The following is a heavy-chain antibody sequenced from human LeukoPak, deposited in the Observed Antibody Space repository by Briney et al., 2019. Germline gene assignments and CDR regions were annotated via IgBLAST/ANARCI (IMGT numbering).Heavy chain of an antibody. J-gene: IGHJ4*02. V-gene: IGHV4-59*08. Sequence: PSETLSLTCTVSGGSISSYYWSWIRQPPGKGLEWIGYIYYSGSTNYNPSLKSRVTISVDTSKNQFSLKLSSVTAADTAVYYCARYRGSFSSIFDYWGQGTLVTVSS. CDR1: GGSISSYY. CDR3: ARYRGSFSSIFDY. CDR2: IYYSGST. D-gene: IGHD1-26*01.